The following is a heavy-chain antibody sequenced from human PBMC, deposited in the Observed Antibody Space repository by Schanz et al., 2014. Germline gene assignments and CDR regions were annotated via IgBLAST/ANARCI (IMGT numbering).Heavy chain of an antibody. J-gene: IGHJ2*01. Sequence: QVQLQESGPGLVKPSQTLSLTCTVSGGSIRSGTYYWSWIRQPAGKALEWVGRVFPNGITNYNPSLKSRFPISLDTSKNQSSRPLTSLPAADTAVYYCARDTTWRLDLWGRGTLVTVSS. V-gene: IGHV4-61*02. D-gene: IGHD1-1*01. CDR2: VFPNGIT. CDR3: ARDTTWRLDL. CDR1: GGSIRSGTYY.